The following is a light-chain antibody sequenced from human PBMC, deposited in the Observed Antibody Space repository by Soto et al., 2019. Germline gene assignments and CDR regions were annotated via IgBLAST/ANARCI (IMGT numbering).Light chain of an antibody. CDR1: SSNIGAGYP. CDR3: CSYADKYTYV. CDR2: G. V-gene: IGLV1-40*01. J-gene: IGLJ1*01. Sequence: QSVLTQPPSVSGAPGQRVTISCTGSSSNIGAGYPVHWYQQLPGTAPKLLVAGNRPSGVPDRFSVSKSGASASLAITGLQAEDEADYYCCSYADKYTYVFGTGTKLTVL.